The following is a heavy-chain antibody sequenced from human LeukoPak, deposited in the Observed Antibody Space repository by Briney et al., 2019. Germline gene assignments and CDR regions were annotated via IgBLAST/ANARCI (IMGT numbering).Heavy chain of an antibody. V-gene: IGHV4-38-2*01. D-gene: IGHD3-3*02. CDR2: IYHSGST. Sequence: SETLSLTCAVSGYSISSGYYWGWIRQPPGKGLEWIGSIYHSGSTYYNPSLKSRVTISVDTSKNQFTLKLSSVTAADTAVYYCARHSTHFWSGLDWFDPWGQGTLVTVSS. CDR1: GYSISSGYY. J-gene: IGHJ5*02. CDR3: ARHSTHFWSGLDWFDP.